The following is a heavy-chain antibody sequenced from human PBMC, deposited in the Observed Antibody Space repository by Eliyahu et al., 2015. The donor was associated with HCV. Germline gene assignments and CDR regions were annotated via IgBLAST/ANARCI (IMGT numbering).Heavy chain of an antibody. Sequence: QVQLQESGPGLVKPSETLSLTCTVSGASISSYYWSWSRQPPGKGLEWIGYIHYXGGTNYNPSLKSRVTMSVDTSKNQFSLKLTSVTAADTAVYYCASGGGGIAVAGTGGWFDPWGQGTLVTVSS. D-gene: IGHD6-19*01. V-gene: IGHV4-59*01. CDR2: IHYXGGT. CDR3: ASGGGGIAVAGTGGWFDP. CDR1: GASISSYY. J-gene: IGHJ5*02.